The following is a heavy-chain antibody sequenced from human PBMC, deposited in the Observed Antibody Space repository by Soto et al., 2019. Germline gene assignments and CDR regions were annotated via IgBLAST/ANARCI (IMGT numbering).Heavy chain of an antibody. CDR2: IYSSGST. CDR1: GGSVRSTTYY. CDR3: ARQSSSGWIGRGYFDS. J-gene: IGHJ4*02. Sequence: QLQLRESGPGLVKPSETLSLSCTVSGGSVRSTTYYWGWIRQSPGKGLEWIGRIYSSGSTYYNPSLKRRLTISLDTSKTLFSLTLTSVTAADTGVYYCARQSSSGWIGRGYFDSWGQGARVTVAS. V-gene: IGHV4-39*02. D-gene: IGHD6-19*01.